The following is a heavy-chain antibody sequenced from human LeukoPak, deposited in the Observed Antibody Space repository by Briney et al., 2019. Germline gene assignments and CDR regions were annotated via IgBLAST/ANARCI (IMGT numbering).Heavy chain of an antibody. Sequence: PSETLSLTCTVSGGSISSYYWSWIRQPVGKGLEWIGSIYSGSTYYNPSLRSRVTISVDTSKNQFSLNLSSVTAADTAVYYCARRASYGCYRRYFDYWGQGTLVTVSS. CDR1: GGSISSYY. J-gene: IGHJ4*02. CDR2: IYSGST. D-gene: IGHD5-18*01. V-gene: IGHV4-59*05. CDR3: ARRASYGCYRRYFDY.